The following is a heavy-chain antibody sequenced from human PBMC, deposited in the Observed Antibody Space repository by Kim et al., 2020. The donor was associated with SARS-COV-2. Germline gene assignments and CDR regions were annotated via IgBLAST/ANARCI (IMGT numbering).Heavy chain of an antibody. CDR1: GVTVSSNY. J-gene: IGHJ4*02. Sequence: GGSLRLSCAASGVTVSSNYVSWVCPAPGKGLEWVSVIYSGGSTYYADSVKGRFTISRDNSKNTLYLQMNSLRAEDTAVYYCARASSGYYEGSDYWGQGTLVTVSS. CDR3: ARASSGYYEGSDY. D-gene: IGHD3-22*01. V-gene: IGHV3-53*01. CDR2: IYSGGST.